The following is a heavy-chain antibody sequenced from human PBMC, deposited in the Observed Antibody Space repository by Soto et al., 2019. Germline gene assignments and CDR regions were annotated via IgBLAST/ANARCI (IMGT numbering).Heavy chain of an antibody. CDR2: IKQDGSEK. CDR3: ARGPSRYSGYDSSVYYYYYMDV. J-gene: IGHJ6*03. V-gene: IGHV3-7*01. CDR1: GFTFSSYW. D-gene: IGHD5-12*01. Sequence: EVQLVESGGGLVQPGGSLRLSCAASGFTFSSYWMSWVRQAPGKGLEWVANIKQDGSEKYYVDSVKGRFTISRDNAKNSLYLQMNSLRDEDTAVYYCARGPSRYSGYDSSVYYYYYMDVWGKGTTVTVSS.